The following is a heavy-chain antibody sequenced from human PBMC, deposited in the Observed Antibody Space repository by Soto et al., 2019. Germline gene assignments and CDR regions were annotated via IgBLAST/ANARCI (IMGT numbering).Heavy chain of an antibody. V-gene: IGHV1-69*13. Sequence: SGKGSCNSSVSTFRSHALAWGRQAPGQGLEWMGGLIAMLGTPTYARKVQGRATITAEESLNSSYLELRSLRSEDTDVYFCARGAMANFDSWGQGTVVTVSS. D-gene: IGHD5-18*01. J-gene: IGHJ4*02. CDR1: VSTFRSHA. CDR2: LIAMLGTP. CDR3: ARGAMANFDS.